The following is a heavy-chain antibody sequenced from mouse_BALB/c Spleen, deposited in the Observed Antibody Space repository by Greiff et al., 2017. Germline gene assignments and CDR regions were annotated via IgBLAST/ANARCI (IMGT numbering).Heavy chain of an antibody. V-gene: IGHV1-20*02. Sequence: DVQLQESGPELVKPGASVKISCKASGYSFTGYFMNWVMQSHGKSLEWIGRINPYNGDTFYNQKFKGKATLTVDKSSSTAHMELRSLASEDSAVYYCASSYGNGYWGQGTTLTVSS. J-gene: IGHJ2*01. CDR3: ASSYGNGY. CDR1: GYSFTGYF. D-gene: IGHD2-1*01. CDR2: INPYNGDT.